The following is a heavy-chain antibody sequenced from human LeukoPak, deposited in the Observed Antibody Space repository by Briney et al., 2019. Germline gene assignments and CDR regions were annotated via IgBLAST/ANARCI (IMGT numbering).Heavy chain of an antibody. CDR1: GGSISSYY. Sequence: SETPSLTCTVSGGSISSYYWSWIRQPPGKGLEWIGYIYYSGSTNYNPSLKSRVTISVDTSKNQFSLKLSSVTAADTAVYYCARLATYYYDSSGYSDNWFDPWGQGTLVTVSS. V-gene: IGHV4-59*01. D-gene: IGHD3-22*01. J-gene: IGHJ5*02. CDR2: IYYSGST. CDR3: ARLATYYYDSSGYSDNWFDP.